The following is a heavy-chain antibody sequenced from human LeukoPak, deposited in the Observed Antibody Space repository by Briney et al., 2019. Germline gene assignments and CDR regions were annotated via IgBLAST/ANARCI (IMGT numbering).Heavy chain of an antibody. CDR3: AKGSAAGRPYYFDY. Sequence: GGSLRLSCAASGFTFSDYWMHWVRQAPGKGLVWVSHINADEDRAAYADSVKGRFTISKDSSKTILYLQMNSLRAEDAAVYFCAKGSAAGRPYYFDYWGQGTLVTVSS. CDR2: INADEDRA. J-gene: IGHJ4*02. CDR1: GFTFSDYW. D-gene: IGHD6-25*01. V-gene: IGHV3-74*01.